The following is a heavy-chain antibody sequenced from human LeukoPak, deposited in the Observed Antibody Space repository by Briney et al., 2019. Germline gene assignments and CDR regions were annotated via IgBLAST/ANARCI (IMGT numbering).Heavy chain of an antibody. CDR3: ARFVVVPAAGGFDP. Sequence: SETLSLTCAVYGGSFSGYYWSWIRQPPGKGLEWIGEINHSGSTNYNPSLKSRVTISVDTSKNQFSLKLSSVTAADTAVYYCARFVVVPAAGGFDPWGQGTLVTVSS. CDR2: INHSGST. V-gene: IGHV4-34*01. CDR1: GGSFSGYY. D-gene: IGHD2-2*01. J-gene: IGHJ5*02.